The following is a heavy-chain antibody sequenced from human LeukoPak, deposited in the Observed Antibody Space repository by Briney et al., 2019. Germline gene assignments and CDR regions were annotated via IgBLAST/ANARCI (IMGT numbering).Heavy chain of an antibody. J-gene: IGHJ3*02. CDR1: GGTFSSYA. D-gene: IGHD2-21*02. V-gene: IGHV1-69*04. Sequence: AASAKVSCKASGGTFSSYAISWVRQAPGQGLEWMGRIIPILGIANYAQKFQGRVTITADKSTSTAYMELSSLRSEDTAVYYCARDVYCGGDCLADAFDIWGQGTMVTVSS. CDR2: IIPILGIA. CDR3: ARDVYCGGDCLADAFDI.